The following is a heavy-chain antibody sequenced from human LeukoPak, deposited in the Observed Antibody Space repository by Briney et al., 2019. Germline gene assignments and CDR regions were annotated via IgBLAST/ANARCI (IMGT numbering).Heavy chain of an antibody. Sequence: ASVKVSCKASGYTFTSYYMHWVRQAPGQGLEWMGIINPSGGSTSYAQKFQGRVTMTRDTSISTAYMELSRLRSDDTAVYYCARTTGTVGGYWGQGTLVTVSS. V-gene: IGHV1-46*01. CDR3: ARTTGTVGGY. CDR1: GYTFTSYY. D-gene: IGHD1-1*01. J-gene: IGHJ4*02. CDR2: INPSGGST.